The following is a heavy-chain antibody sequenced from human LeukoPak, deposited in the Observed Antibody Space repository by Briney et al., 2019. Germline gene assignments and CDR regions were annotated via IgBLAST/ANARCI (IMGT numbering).Heavy chain of an antibody. D-gene: IGHD1-26*01. CDR2: ISSSSSYI. Sequence: PGGSLRLSCAASGFSFSNYAMSWVRQAPGKGLEWVSSISSSSSYIYYADSVKGRFTISRDNAKNSLYLQMNSLRAEDTAVYYCARGPPYSGSGGYWGQGTLVTVSS. J-gene: IGHJ4*02. V-gene: IGHV3-21*01. CDR1: GFSFSNYA. CDR3: ARGPPYSGSGGY.